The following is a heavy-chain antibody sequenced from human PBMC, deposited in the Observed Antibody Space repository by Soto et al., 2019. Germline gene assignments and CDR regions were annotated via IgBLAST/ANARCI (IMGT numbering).Heavy chain of an antibody. CDR2: IYYSGST. CDR1: GGSVSSGSYY. Sequence: QVQLQESGPGLVKPSETLSLTCTVPGGSVSSGSYYWSWIRQPPGKGLEWIGYIYYSGSTNYNPSLKSRVTISVDTSKNQFSLKLSSVTAADTAVYYCARMGYYGSGSDDYYGMDVWGQGTTVTVSS. V-gene: IGHV4-61*01. D-gene: IGHD3-10*01. CDR3: ARMGYYGSGSDDYYGMDV. J-gene: IGHJ6*02.